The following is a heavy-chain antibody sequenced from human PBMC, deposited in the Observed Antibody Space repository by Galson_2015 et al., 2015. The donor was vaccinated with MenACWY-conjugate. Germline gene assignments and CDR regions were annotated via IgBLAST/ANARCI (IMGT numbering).Heavy chain of an antibody. CDR1: GFTFSSYS. V-gene: IGHV3-48*04. J-gene: IGHJ3*02. D-gene: IGHD6-19*01. Sequence: SLRLSCAASGFTFSSYSMNWVRQAPGKGLEWVSYISSSSSTIYHADSVKGRFTISRDNAKNSLYLQMNSLRAEDTAVYYCARAESGWQRNNDAFDIWGQGTMVTVSS. CDR3: ARAESGWQRNNDAFDI. CDR2: ISSSSSTI.